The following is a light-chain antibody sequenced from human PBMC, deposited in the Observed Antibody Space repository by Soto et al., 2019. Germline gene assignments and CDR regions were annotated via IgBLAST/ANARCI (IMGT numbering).Light chain of an antibody. CDR3: QQSYSTPYT. CDR1: QSISSY. J-gene: IGKJ2*01. Sequence: DIQMTRSPSSLSASVGDRVTITCRASQSISSYLNWYQQKPGKAPQLLIYAASSLQSGVPSRFSGSGSGTDFTLTISSLQPEDFATYYCQQSYSTPYTFGQGTKVDIK. CDR2: AAS. V-gene: IGKV1-39*01.